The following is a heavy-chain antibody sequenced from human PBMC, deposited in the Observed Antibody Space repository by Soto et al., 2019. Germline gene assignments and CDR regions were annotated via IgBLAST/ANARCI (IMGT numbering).Heavy chain of an antibody. V-gene: IGHV1-46*01. CDR1: GYTFTAYY. Sequence: QVQLVQSGAEVKKPGASVKVSCKASGYTFTAYYIHWVRQAPGQGLEWMGIINPSTATTSSAQNFQGRVTMTRDTSASTVYMELSSLRSEDTAVYYCARLNIAVAHRGGQFDYWGQGPLVTVSS. D-gene: IGHD6-19*01. CDR2: INPSTATT. J-gene: IGHJ4*02. CDR3: ARLNIAVAHRGGQFDY.